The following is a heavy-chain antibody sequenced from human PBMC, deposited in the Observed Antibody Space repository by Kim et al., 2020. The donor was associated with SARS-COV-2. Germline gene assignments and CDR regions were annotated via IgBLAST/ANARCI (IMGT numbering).Heavy chain of an antibody. J-gene: IGHJ3*02. CDR2: ISSSSSSI. CDR1: GFTFSSYS. Sequence: GGSLRLSCAASGFTFSSYSMNWVRQAPGKGLEWVSYISSSSSSIYYADSVKGRFTISRDNAKNSLYLQMNSLRAEDTAVYYCASTDVVVVADGNDDFDIWGQGTMVTVSS. V-gene: IGHV3-21*01. D-gene: IGHD2-2*01. CDR3: ASTDVVVVADGNDDFDI.